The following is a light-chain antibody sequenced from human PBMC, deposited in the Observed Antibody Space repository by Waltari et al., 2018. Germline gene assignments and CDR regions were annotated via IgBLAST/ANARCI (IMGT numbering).Light chain of an antibody. V-gene: IGKV3-20*01. CDR1: QTVSSSH. CDR2: GAS. CDR3: QQYGTAPDT. Sequence: EIVLTQSPGTLFLSPGERATLSCRASQTVSSSHLAWYQQKPGQAPRLLIYGASSRATGIPDRFSGSGSGTDFTLTISRLDPEDSAVYYCQQYGTAPDTFGQGTKLEIK. J-gene: IGKJ2*01.